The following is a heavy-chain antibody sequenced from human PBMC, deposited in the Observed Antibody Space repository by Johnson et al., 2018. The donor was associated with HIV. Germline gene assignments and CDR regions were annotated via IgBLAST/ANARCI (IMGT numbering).Heavy chain of an antibody. CDR2: ITSSGRTT. CDR1: GFTFSDYY. CDR3: AARGLWTYDAFDI. Sequence: QVQLVESGGGLVKPGGSLRLSCAASGFTFSDYYMSWIRQAPGKGLEWVSYITSSGRTTYYADSVKGRFTISRDNAKNSLYLQMNSLRAEDTAVYYCAARGLWTYDAFDIWGQGTMVTVSS. D-gene: IGHD4/OR15-4a*01. V-gene: IGHV3-11*04. J-gene: IGHJ3*02.